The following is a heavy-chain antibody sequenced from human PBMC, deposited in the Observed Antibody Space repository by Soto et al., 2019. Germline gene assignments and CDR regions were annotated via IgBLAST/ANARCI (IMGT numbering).Heavy chain of an antibody. CDR1: GFTLSDHY. CDR2: ISSSGVTK. V-gene: IGHV3-11*01. CDR3: AFGSDILTGYSKAFDY. Sequence: QVQLVESGGGLVKPGGSLRLSCEASGFTLSDHYMSWIRQVPGKGLEWVSYISSSGVTKYYADSVKGRFTITRDNAKNSPYLQMNSLRADEEAVDYCAFGSDILTGYSKAFDYWGQGTLVTVSS. D-gene: IGHD3-9*01. J-gene: IGHJ4*02.